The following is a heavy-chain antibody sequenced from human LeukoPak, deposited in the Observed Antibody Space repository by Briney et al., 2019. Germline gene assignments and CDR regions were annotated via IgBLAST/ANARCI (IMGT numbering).Heavy chain of an antibody. CDR1: GFTFSSYA. J-gene: IGHJ4*02. CDR2: ISGSGGST. D-gene: IGHD6-6*01. CDR3: AKDRGSSSGFDY. Sequence: GGSLRLSCAASGFTFSSYAMSWVRQAPGKGLEWVSAISGSGGSTYYADSVKGRFTISRDNSKYTLYLQMNSLRAEDTAVYYCAKDRGSSSGFDYWGQGTLVTVSS. V-gene: IGHV3-23*01.